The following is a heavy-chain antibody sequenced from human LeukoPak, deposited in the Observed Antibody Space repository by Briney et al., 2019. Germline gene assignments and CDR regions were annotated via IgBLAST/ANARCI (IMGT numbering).Heavy chain of an antibody. CDR3: ARGSCYYYGMDV. CDR2: INPNSGGT. CDR1: GYTFTRYY. J-gene: IGHJ6*02. V-gene: IGHV1-2*02. Sequence: ASVKVSCKASGYTFTRYYMHWVRQAPGQGLEWMGWINPNSGGTNYAQKFQGRVTMTRDTSISTAYMELSRLRSDDTAVYYCARGSCYYYGMDVWGQGTTVTVSS.